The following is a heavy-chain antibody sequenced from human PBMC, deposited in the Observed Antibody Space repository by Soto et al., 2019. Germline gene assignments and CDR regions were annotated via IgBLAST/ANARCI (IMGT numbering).Heavy chain of an antibody. CDR1: GFTFSSYW. J-gene: IGHJ4*02. CDR3: ARYRDGSTYYFDY. D-gene: IGHD1-26*01. CDR2: IKQDGSEK. Sequence: WGSLRLSCAASGFTFSSYWMSWVRQAPGKGLEWVANIKQDGSEKYYVGSVKGRFTISRDNAKNSLYLQMNSLRAEDTAVYYCARYRDGSTYYFDYWGQGTLVTVSS. V-gene: IGHV3-7*01.